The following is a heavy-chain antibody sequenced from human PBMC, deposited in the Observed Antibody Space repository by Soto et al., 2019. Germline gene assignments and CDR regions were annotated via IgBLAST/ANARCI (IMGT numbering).Heavy chain of an antibody. Sequence: GESLKISCKGSGYSFTSYWISWVRQMPGKGLEWMGRIDPSDSYTNYSPSFQGHVTISADKSISTAYLQWSSLKASDTAMYYCARTYSSSSGPFYYYYGMDVWGQGTTVTVSS. V-gene: IGHV5-10-1*01. CDR1: GYSFTSYW. D-gene: IGHD6-6*01. CDR2: IDPSDSYT. CDR3: ARTYSSSSGPFYYYYGMDV. J-gene: IGHJ6*02.